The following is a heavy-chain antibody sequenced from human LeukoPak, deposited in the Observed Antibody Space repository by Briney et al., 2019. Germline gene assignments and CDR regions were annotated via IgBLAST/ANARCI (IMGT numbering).Heavy chain of an antibody. Sequence: GGSLRLSCAASGFTFSDYYMSWVRQAPGKGLEWVANIKQDGSAKYYVDSVKGRFTTSRDNAKNSLYLQMNSLRVEDTAVYYCARDSTSDSLGYWGQGTLVIVSS. CDR3: ARDSTSDSLGY. V-gene: IGHV3-7*01. CDR1: GFTFSDYY. CDR2: IKQDGSAK. J-gene: IGHJ4*02. D-gene: IGHD2-21*01.